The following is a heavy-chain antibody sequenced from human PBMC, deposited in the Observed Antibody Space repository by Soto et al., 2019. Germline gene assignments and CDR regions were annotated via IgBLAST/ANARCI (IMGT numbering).Heavy chain of an antibody. D-gene: IGHD3-10*01. CDR1: GGSISSSNW. Sequence: SETLSLTCAVSGGSISSSNWWSWVRQPPGKGLEWIGEIYHSGSTNYNPSLKSRVTISVDKSKNQFSLKLSSVTAADTAVYYCATIMVRGVIGFDYWGQGTLVTVSS. J-gene: IGHJ4*02. CDR3: ATIMVRGVIGFDY. V-gene: IGHV4-4*02. CDR2: IYHSGST.